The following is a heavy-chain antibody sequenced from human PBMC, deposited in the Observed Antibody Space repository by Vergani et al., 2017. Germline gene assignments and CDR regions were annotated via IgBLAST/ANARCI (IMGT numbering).Heavy chain of an antibody. V-gene: IGHV4-59*01. J-gene: IGHJ6*03. CDR3: ARETTTVTNPYYYYYMDV. CDR1: GCSISSYY. Sequence: QVQLQESGPGLVKPSETLSLTCTVSGCSISSYYWSWIRQPPGKGLEWIGYIYYSGSTNYNPSLKSRVTISVDTSKNQFSLKLSSVTAADTAVYYCARETTTVTNPYYYYYMDVWGKGTTVTVSS. D-gene: IGHD4-11*01. CDR2: IYYSGST.